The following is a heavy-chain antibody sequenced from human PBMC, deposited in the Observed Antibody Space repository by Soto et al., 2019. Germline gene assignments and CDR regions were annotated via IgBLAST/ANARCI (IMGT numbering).Heavy chain of an antibody. V-gene: IGHV3-7*01. CDR3: AMIFGVPRVF. Sequence: PGGSLRLSCVASGFTLSSYWMSWVRQAPGRGLEWVATIRHDGSEKFYVDSVRGRFTVSRDNTKNSLSLQMDNLRAEDTAVYYCAMIFGVPRVFWGQGVLVTVSS. D-gene: IGHD3-3*01. J-gene: IGHJ4*02. CDR2: IRHDGSEK. CDR1: GFTLSSYW.